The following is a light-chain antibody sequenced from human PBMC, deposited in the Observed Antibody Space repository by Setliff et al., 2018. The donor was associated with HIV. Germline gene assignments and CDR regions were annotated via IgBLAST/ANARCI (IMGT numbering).Light chain of an antibody. J-gene: IGLJ2*01. CDR1: RSDVGGYNF. CDR2: DVT. Sequence: QSVLTQPASVSGSPGQSITISCTGTRSDVGGYNFVSWYQQYPGKAPKLIIYDVTRRPSGVSDRFSASKSGNTASLTISGLQAEDESDYYCSSYTKSVTYVLFGGGTKVTVL. CDR3: SSYTKSVTYVL. V-gene: IGLV2-14*03.